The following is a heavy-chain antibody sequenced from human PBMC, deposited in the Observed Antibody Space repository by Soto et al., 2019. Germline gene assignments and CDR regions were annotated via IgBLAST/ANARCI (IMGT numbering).Heavy chain of an antibody. CDR2: ISYDGSNK. J-gene: IGHJ6*02. CDR1: GFTFSSYG. CDR3: AKDEELLWFGQLLMGTSMDV. Sequence: PGGSLRLSCAASGFTFSSYGMHWVRQAPGKGLEWVAVISYDGSNKYYADSVKGRFTISRDNSKNTLYLQMNSLRAEDTAVYYCAKDEELLWFGQLLMGTSMDVWGPGTTVTVSS. D-gene: IGHD3-10*01. V-gene: IGHV3-30*18.